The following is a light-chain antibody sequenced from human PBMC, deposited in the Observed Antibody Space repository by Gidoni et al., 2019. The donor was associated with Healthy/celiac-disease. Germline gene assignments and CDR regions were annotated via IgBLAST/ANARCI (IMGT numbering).Light chain of an antibody. Sequence: QSALTQPASVSGSPGQSITISCTGTSSDVGRYNLVSWYQQHPGKAPKLMIYEGSKRPSGVSNRFSGSKSGNTASLTISGLQAEDEADYYCCSYAGSSTSLSYVFGTGTKVTVL. V-gene: IGLV2-23*01. CDR2: EGS. CDR3: CSYAGSSTSLSYV. J-gene: IGLJ1*01. CDR1: SSDVGRYNL.